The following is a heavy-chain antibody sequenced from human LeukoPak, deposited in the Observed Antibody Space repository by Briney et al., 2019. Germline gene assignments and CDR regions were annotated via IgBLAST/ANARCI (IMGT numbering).Heavy chain of an antibody. V-gene: IGHV3-74*03. Sequence: GGSLRLSGAASGFTLSNDWTHWVRQAPGKGLVWVSRISSDGTNTLYADSVKGRFTISRDNARNTLHLQMNSLRADDTAVYYCVVGGGTYWGQGTLVTVS. J-gene: IGHJ4*02. CDR2: ISSDGTNT. CDR3: VVGGGTY. CDR1: GFTLSNDW. D-gene: IGHD1-26*01.